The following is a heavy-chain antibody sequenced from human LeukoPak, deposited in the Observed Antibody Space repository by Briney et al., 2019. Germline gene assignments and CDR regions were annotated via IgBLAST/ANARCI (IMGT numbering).Heavy chain of an antibody. CDR2: IYSDNT. V-gene: IGHV3-53*01. Sequence: GGSLRLSCTVSGFTVSSNSMSWVRQAPGKGLEWVSFIYSDNTHYSDSVKGRFTISRDNSKNTLYLQMNSLRAEDTAVYYCAKDGYSSSPDYWGQGTLVTVSS. D-gene: IGHD6-13*01. CDR3: AKDGYSSSPDY. J-gene: IGHJ4*02. CDR1: GFTVSSNS.